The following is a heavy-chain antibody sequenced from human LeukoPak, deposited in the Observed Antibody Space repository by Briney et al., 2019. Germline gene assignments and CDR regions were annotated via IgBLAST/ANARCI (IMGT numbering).Heavy chain of an antibody. CDR3: ARVYDSSGYGTSGGSDY. CDR2: MNPNSGNT. Sequence: GASVKLSCAASGYTFTSYDINWVRQATGQGLEWMGWMNPNSGNTRYAQKFQGRVAMTRNTSISTDYMELSSLRSEDTAVYYCARVYDSSGYGTSGGSDYWGQGTLVTVSS. J-gene: IGHJ4*02. V-gene: IGHV1-8*01. CDR1: GYTFTSYD. D-gene: IGHD3-22*01.